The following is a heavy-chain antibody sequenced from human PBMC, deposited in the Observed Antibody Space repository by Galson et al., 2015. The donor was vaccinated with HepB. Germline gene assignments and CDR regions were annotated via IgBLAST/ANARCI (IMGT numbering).Heavy chain of an antibody. Sequence: SETLSLTCVVSGASINTNIWWSWVRQAPGKGLEWIGEIYHNGNTIYNPSLQSRVTISIDTSKSQFSLKLSSVTAADTAVYYCARHILDNSAFFDQWGQGTLVTVSS. CDR2: IYHNGNT. V-gene: IGHV4/OR15-8*02. J-gene: IGHJ4*02. D-gene: IGHD5-24*01. CDR3: ARHILDNSAFFDQ. CDR1: GASINTNIW.